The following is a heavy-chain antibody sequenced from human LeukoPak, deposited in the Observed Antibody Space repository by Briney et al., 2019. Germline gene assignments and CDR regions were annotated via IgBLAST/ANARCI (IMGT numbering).Heavy chain of an antibody. Sequence: ASVKVSCKASGYIFTDYYIHWVRQAPGQGLEWMGWINPNSGGANFAQRFQGRVTMTRDTSISTAYMELKRLRSDDTAVFYCARDPNIRVGSTFPPYYFDSWGQGTLVTVSS. CDR1: GYIFTDYY. D-gene: IGHD1-26*01. V-gene: IGHV1-2*02. CDR2: INPNSGGA. J-gene: IGHJ4*02. CDR3: ARDPNIRVGSTFPPYYFDS.